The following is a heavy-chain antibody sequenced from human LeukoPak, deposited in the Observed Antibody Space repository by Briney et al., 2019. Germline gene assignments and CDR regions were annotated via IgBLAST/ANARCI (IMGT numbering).Heavy chain of an antibody. J-gene: IGHJ6*02. D-gene: IGHD5-18*01. CDR3: AKMDTAMVYYYGMDV. V-gene: IGHV3-23*01. CDR1: GSTFSSYA. Sequence: PGGSLRLSCAASGSTFSSYAMSWVRQAPGKGLEWVSAISGSGGSTYYADSVKGRFTISRDNSKNTLYLQMNSLRAEDTAVYYCAKMDTAMVYYYGMDVWGQGTTVTVSS. CDR2: ISGSGGST.